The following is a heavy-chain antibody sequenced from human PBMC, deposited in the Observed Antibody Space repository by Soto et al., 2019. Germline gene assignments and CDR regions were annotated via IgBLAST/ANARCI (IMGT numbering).Heavy chain of an antibody. J-gene: IGHJ6*02. CDR1: GFRFSTYN. Sequence: GGSLRLSCAAYGFRFSTYNMNWVRQAPGGGLEWVSSISSSSSYIYYEDSGKGRFTIARDNAKNSLYLQMNSLRAEDTAVYYCASHPPPAGGGYYYGMDVWGQGTTVTVSS. CDR3: ASHPPPAGGGYYYGMDV. CDR2: ISSSSSYI. V-gene: IGHV3-21*01. D-gene: IGHD1-26*01.